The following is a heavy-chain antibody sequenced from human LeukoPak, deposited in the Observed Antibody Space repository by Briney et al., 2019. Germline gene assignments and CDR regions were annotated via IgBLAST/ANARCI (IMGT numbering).Heavy chain of an antibody. CDR1: GGSISSYY. J-gene: IGHJ4*02. D-gene: IGHD6-13*01. CDR2: IYYSGST. Sequence: SETLSLTCTVSGGSISSYYWGWIRQPPGKGLEWIGSIYYSGSTYYNPSLKSRVTISVDTSKNQFSLKLSSVTAADTAVYYCARGEQQLAHFDYWGQGTLVTVSS. CDR3: ARGEQQLAHFDY. V-gene: IGHV4-39*07.